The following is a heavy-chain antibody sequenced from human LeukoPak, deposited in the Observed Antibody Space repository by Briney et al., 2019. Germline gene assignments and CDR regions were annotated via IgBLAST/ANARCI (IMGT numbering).Heavy chain of an antibody. V-gene: IGHV3-30*12. CDR1: GFTFSTYG. J-gene: IGHJ4*02. CDR2: IQYDGSNE. Sequence: GGSLRLSCAASGFTFSTYGMHWVRQAPGKGLEWVAYIQYDGSNEQYADSVKGRFTISRDNAKNTLYLQMNSLRAEDTAVYYCARDRYSSSHFDYWGQGTLVTVSS. CDR3: ARDRYSSSHFDY. D-gene: IGHD6-6*01.